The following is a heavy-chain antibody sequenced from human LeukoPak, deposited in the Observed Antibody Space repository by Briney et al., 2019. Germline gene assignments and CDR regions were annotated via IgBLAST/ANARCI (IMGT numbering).Heavy chain of an antibody. Sequence: SETLSLTCTVSGGSISGHYWSWIRQAPGKGLEWIAYIYYSGSTNYNPSLKSRVTISVDTSKNQFSLKLTSVTATDTAVYYCARDRGSGGGFDYWGQGTLVTVSS. CDR2: IYYSGST. CDR3: ARDRGSGGGFDY. J-gene: IGHJ4*02. CDR1: GGSISGHY. V-gene: IGHV4-59*11. D-gene: IGHD3-10*01.